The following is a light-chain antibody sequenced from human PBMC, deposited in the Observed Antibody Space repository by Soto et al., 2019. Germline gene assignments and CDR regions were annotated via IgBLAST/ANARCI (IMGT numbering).Light chain of an antibody. J-gene: IGKJ2*01. CDR2: KSS. Sequence: DIQMTQSPSTLSASVGDRVTITCRASQSISTWLAWYQQKPGKAPKLLIYKSSSLESGVPSRFTGSGSGTEFTLTISSLQPDDFATYYCQQYNTYPYTFGQGTKLEIK. CDR3: QQYNTYPYT. V-gene: IGKV1-5*03. CDR1: QSISTW.